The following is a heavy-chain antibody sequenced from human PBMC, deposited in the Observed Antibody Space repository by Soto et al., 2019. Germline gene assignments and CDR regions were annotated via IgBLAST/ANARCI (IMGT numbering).Heavy chain of an antibody. J-gene: IGHJ4*02. CDR3: TTGIAVAAPAAE. CDR1: GFTFSNAW. V-gene: IGHV3-15*01. Sequence: GGSLRLSCAASGFTFSNAWMSWVRQAPGKGLEWVGRIKSKTDGGTTDYAAPVKGRFTISRDDPKNTLYLQMNSLKTEDTAVYYCTTGIAVAAPAAEWGQGTLVTVSS. D-gene: IGHD6-19*01. CDR2: IKSKTDGGTT.